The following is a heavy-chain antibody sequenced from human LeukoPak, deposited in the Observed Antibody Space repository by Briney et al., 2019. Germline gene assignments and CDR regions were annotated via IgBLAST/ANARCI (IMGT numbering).Heavy chain of an antibody. J-gene: IGHJ4*02. D-gene: IGHD3-22*01. CDR1: SYSTSSGYY. CDR2: IYHSGST. CDR3: ARAVTMIVVGYFDY. V-gene: IGHV4-38-2*01. Sequence: PSETLSLTCAVSSYSTSSGYYWGWIRQPPGKGLEWIGSIYHSGSTYYNPSLKSRVTISVDTSKNQFSLKLSSVTAADTAVYYCARAVTMIVVGYFDYWGQGTLVTVSS.